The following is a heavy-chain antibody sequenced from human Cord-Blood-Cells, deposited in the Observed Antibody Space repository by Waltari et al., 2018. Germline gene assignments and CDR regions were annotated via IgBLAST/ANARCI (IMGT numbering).Heavy chain of an antibody. V-gene: IGHV1-2*06. CDR3: ARAPRGDDYGDY. CDR2: INPNSGGT. J-gene: IGHJ4*02. CDR1: TGYY. Sequence: TGYYMHWVRQAPGQGLEWMGRINPNSGGTNYAQKFQGRVTMTRDTSISTAYMELSRLRSDDTAVYYCARAPRGDDYGDYWGQGTLVTVSS. D-gene: IGHD3-16*01.